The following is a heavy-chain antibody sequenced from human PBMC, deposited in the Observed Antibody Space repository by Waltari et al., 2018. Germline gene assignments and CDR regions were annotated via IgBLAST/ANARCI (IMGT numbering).Heavy chain of an antibody. V-gene: IGHV4-38-2*01. J-gene: IGHJ4*02. Sequence: QVQLQESGPGLVKPSETLSLTCAVSGYSLSSGSYWGWIRQPPGKGLEWIGSIYHSGSTYYNPSLKSRVTISVDTSKNLFSLKLSSVTAADTAVYYCARHYRGRSSSSWSFFDYWGQGTLVTVSS. CDR1: GYSLSSGSY. D-gene: IGHD6-13*01. CDR3: ARHYRGRSSSSWSFFDY. CDR2: IYHSGST.